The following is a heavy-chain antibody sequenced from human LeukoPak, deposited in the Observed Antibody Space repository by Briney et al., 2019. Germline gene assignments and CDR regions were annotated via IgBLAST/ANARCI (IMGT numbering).Heavy chain of an antibody. CDR2: LYYSGST. Sequence: SETLSLTCTVSGGSTSNYYWTWIRQPPGKGLEWIGYLYYSGSTNYNPSLKSRVTISVDTSKNQFSLKLSSVTAADTAVYYCASLRAPRYNWFTPGAREPWSPSPQ. V-gene: IGHV4-59*01. CDR3: ASLRAPRYNWFTP. J-gene: IGHJ5*02. CDR1: GGSTSNYY.